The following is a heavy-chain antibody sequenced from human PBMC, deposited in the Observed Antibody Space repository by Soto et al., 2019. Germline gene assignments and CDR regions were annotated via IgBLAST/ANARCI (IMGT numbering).Heavy chain of an antibody. D-gene: IGHD1-1*01. Sequence: ASVKVSFKASGLGLTTFGISWVRQAPGQGLEWMGWISGYNGNTNYAQKLQGRVTMTTDTSTSTAYMELRSLRSDDTDVYYCARDGLFWFDPWGQGTLVTVSS. J-gene: IGHJ5*02. CDR3: ARDGLFWFDP. CDR2: ISGYNGNT. CDR1: GLGLTTFG. V-gene: IGHV1-18*04.